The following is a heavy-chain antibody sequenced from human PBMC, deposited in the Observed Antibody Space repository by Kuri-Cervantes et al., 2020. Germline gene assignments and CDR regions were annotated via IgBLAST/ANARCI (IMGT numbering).Heavy chain of an antibody. CDR2: ISYDGSNK. D-gene: IGHD4-17*01. V-gene: IGHV3-30*18. CDR1: GFTFSSYG. CDR3: AKGEYGEPPYYYYGMDV. J-gene: IGHJ6*02. Sequence: GESLKISCAASGFTFSSYGMHGVRQAPGKGLEGVAVISYDGSNKYYADSVKGRFTISRDKSKNTLYLQMNSLRAGDTAVYYCAKGEYGEPPYYYYGMDVWGQGTTVTVSS.